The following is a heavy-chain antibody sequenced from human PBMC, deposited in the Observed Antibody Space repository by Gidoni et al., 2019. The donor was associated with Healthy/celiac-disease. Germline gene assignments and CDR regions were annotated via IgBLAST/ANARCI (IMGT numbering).Heavy chain of an antibody. J-gene: IGHJ4*02. D-gene: IGHD1-1*01. Sequence: GRFTISRDNAKNSLYLQMNSLRAEDTAVYYCARPYSKWGELEPIDYWGQGTLVTVSS. V-gene: IGHV3-48*01. CDR3: ARPYSKWGELEPIDY.